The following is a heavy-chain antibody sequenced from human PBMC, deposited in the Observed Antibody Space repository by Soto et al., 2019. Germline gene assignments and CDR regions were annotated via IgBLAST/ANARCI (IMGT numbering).Heavy chain of an antibody. J-gene: IGHJ6*02. V-gene: IGHV1-69*12. CDR2: IIPFFGTA. CDR1: GGTFSSYA. CDR3: ARDYDFWSGYGPNGMDV. D-gene: IGHD3-3*01. Sequence: QVQLVQSGAEVKKPGSSVKVSCKASGGTFSSYAISWVRQAPGQGLEWMGGIIPFFGTANYAQKFQGRVTIPAEESTSPAYMELSSLGSEDTAVYYCARDYDFWSGYGPNGMDVWGQGTTVTVSS.